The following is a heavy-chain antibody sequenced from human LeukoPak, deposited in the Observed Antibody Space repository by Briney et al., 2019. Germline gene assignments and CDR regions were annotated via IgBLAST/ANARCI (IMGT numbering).Heavy chain of an antibody. CDR1: GFTFSSYE. CDR2: ISGSGSTI. V-gene: IGHV3-48*03. D-gene: IGHD3-16*02. CDR3: ARDLRGNDYVWGSYRYIDY. J-gene: IGHJ4*02. Sequence: PGGSLRLSCAASGFTFSSYEMNWVRQAPGKGLEWVSYISGSGSTIYYADSVKGRFTISRDNAKNSLYLQMNSLRAEDTAVYYCARDLRGNDYVWGSYRYIDYWGQGTLVTVSS.